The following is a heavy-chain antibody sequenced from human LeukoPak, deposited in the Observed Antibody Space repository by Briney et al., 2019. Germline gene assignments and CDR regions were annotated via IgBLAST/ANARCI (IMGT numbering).Heavy chain of an antibody. Sequence: SLRLSFAASGLTFSLNAMHWVRQAPGKGLEWVAVISKDGNSVRYAESVKGRFTISRDNPKNTLYLQVDSLRAEDTAMYYCARNEYGEYYFDYWGLGTLVTVSS. J-gene: IGHJ4*02. CDR1: GLTFSLNA. D-gene: IGHD4/OR15-4a*01. CDR2: ISKDGNSV. V-gene: IGHV3-30-3*01. CDR3: ARNEYGEYYFDY.